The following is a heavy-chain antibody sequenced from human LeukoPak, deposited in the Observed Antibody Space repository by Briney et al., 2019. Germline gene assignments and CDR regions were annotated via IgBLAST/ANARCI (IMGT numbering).Heavy chain of an antibody. CDR1: GFTFSNYL. CDR3: PRVTSEASFDY. V-gene: IGHV3-48*01. Sequence: GGSLRLSCVGSGFTFSNYLMNWIRQAPGKGLEWVSFISSTGGTIYYADAVKGRFTVSRDNAKNTLYLQMNSLRADDTAVYYCPRVTSEASFDYWGQGTLVIVSS. J-gene: IGHJ4*02. CDR2: ISSTGGTI.